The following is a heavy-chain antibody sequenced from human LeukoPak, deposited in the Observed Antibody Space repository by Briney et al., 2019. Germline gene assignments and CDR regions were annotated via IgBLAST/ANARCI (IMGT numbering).Heavy chain of an antibody. CDR1: GFTFSSYG. V-gene: IGHV3-23*01. D-gene: IGHD3-22*01. CDR2: ITPGGAST. Sequence: GGSLRLSCAASGFTFSSYGMSWVRQAPGQGLEWVSFITPGGASTSYADSVKGRFAISRDNPRNTLYMQMNSLRDEDTALYYCAVMHGYYDGRGYWVQWGQGTLVNVSS. CDR3: AVMHGYYDGRGYWVQ. J-gene: IGHJ4*02.